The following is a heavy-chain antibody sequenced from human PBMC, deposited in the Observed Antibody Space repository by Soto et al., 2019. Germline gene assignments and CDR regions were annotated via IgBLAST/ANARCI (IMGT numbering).Heavy chain of an antibody. CDR1: GGSISSYY. D-gene: IGHD7-27*01. J-gene: IGHJ4*02. Sequence: QVQLQESGPGLVKPSETLSLTCTVSGGSISSYYWSWIRQPPGKGLELNGYIYYSGSTNYNPSLKNRFTLSGVTSKHQFSLKLSSVTAADTAVYYCARRWGRTFDYWGQGTLVTVSS. CDR2: IYYSGST. CDR3: ARRWGRTFDY. V-gene: IGHV4-59*08.